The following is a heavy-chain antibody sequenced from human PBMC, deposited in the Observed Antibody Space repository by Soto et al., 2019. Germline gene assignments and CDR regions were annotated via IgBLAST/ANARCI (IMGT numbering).Heavy chain of an antibody. CDR3: ANPPLPEANYNGMDV. Sequence: EVQLLESGGGLVQPGGSLRLSCAASGLTFDNYGMSWVRQAPGKGLEWVSAISGSGGTTFYADSVKGRFTISRANSKNTLYLPMNSLRAEHTALYYCANPPLPEANYNGMDVWGQGTTVTVSS. CDR2: ISGSGGTT. CDR1: GLTFDNYG. J-gene: IGHJ6*02. V-gene: IGHV3-23*01.